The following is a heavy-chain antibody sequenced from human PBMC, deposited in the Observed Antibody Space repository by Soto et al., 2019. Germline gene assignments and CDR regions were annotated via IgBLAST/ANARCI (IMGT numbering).Heavy chain of an antibody. CDR3: AKAEKSSAVAGYFDS. Sequence: PGGSLRLSCATSGFTFSIYAMSWVRQAPGKGREWVSASSGSGANTYYADSVKGRFTISRDNSKNTLYLQMNSLRAEDTAVYYCAKAEKSSAVAGYFDSWGQGTLGTAPQ. J-gene: IGHJ4*02. CDR2: SSGSGANT. V-gene: IGHV3-23*01. D-gene: IGHD6-19*01. CDR1: GFTFSIYA.